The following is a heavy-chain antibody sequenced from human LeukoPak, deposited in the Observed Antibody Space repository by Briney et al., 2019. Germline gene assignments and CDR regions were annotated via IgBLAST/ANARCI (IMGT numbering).Heavy chain of an antibody. CDR2: INSNSGGT. Sequence: ASVKVSCKASGYTFTGYFMHWVRQAPGQGLEWMGWINSNSGGTNYAQEFQGRVTMTRDTSISTAYMELSRLRSDDTAVYYCARGGIGRTGRDAFDIWGKGTMVTVSS. J-gene: IGHJ3*02. CDR3: ARGGIGRTGRDAFDI. D-gene: IGHD1-14*01. V-gene: IGHV1-2*02. CDR1: GYTFTGYF.